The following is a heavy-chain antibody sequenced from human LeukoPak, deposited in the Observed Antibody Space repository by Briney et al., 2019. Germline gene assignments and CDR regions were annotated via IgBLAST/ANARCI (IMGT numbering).Heavy chain of an antibody. Sequence: SETLSLTCAVYGGSLSGYYWSWIPQPPGKGLEWIGEINHSGSTNYNPSLKSRVTISVDTSKNQFSLKLSSVTAADTAVYYCARGSLVGPTDYWGQGTLVTVSS. CDR1: GGSLSGYY. CDR3: ARGSLVGPTDY. J-gene: IGHJ4*02. D-gene: IGHD1-26*01. V-gene: IGHV4-34*01. CDR2: INHSGST.